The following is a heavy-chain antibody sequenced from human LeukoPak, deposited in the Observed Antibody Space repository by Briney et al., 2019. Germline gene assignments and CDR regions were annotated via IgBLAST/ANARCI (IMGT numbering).Heavy chain of an antibody. CDR2: IYSGDRT. CDR3: ERGSMSQY. J-gene: IGHJ4*02. CDR1: GFSVSSNY. Sequence: GGSLRLSCAASGFSVSSNYMSWVRQAPGKGLEWVSVIYSGDRTYYADSVKGRFTISRDSSKNTLYLQMNNLRVEDTAVYYCERGSMSQYWGQGTLVTVSS. D-gene: IGHD5/OR15-5a*01. V-gene: IGHV3-53*01.